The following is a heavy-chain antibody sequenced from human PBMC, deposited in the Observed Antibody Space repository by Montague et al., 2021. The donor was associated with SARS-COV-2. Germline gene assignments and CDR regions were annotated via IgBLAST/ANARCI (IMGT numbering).Heavy chain of an antibody. J-gene: IGHJ6*02. CDR2: ISSSGSTI. CDR1: GFTFSGYE. Sequence: SLRLSCAASGFTFSGYEMNWVRQAPGKGLEWVSYISSSGSTIYYADSVKGRFTISRDNAKNSLYLQMNSLRAEDTAVYYCASIYYYYGMDVWGQGTTVTVSS. V-gene: IGHV3-48*03. CDR3: ASIYYYYGMDV.